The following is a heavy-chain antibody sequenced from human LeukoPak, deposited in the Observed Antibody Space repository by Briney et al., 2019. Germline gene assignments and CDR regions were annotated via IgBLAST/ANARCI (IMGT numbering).Heavy chain of an antibody. CDR3: ARLVVVVGGTVRYYFDY. D-gene: IGHD6-19*01. Sequence: GGSRRPSCAASGFTVSSSYISWVRQSPGRGLEWASVIYIGGTTYYADSVKGRFTISRDSSKNTLYLQMNSLRVEDTAVYYCARLVVVVGGTVRYYFDYWGQGTLVTVSS. CDR1: GFTVSSSY. CDR2: IYIGGTT. V-gene: IGHV3-66*04. J-gene: IGHJ4*02.